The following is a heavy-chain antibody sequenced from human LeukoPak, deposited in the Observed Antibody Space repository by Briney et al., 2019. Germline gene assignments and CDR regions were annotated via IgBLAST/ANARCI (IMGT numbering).Heavy chain of an antibody. CDR2: ISGSGGST. V-gene: IGHV3-23*01. D-gene: IGHD1-26*01. CDR1: GFPFSSYA. Sequence: GSLSLSCAASGFPFSSYAMSWVRPAPGKGLEWVSAISGSGGSTYYADSVKGRFTISRDNSRNTLYLQMNSLRAEDTAVYYCASYSGSYYGSFDPWGQGTLVTVSS. CDR3: ASYSGSYYGSFDP. J-gene: IGHJ5*02.